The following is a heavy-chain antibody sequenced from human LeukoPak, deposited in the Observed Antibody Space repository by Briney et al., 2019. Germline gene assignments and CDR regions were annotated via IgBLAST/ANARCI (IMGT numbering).Heavy chain of an antibody. D-gene: IGHD4-11*01. V-gene: IGHV3-21*01. CDR2: ISSSSSYI. Sequence: GGSLRLSCAASGFTFSSYSMNWVRQAPGKGLEWVSSISSSSSYIYYADSVKGRFTISRDNAKNSLYLQMNSLRAEDTAVYYCARGGLDDYIPSYWGQGTLVTVSS. J-gene: IGHJ4*02. CDR3: ARGGLDDYIPSY. CDR1: GFTFSSYS.